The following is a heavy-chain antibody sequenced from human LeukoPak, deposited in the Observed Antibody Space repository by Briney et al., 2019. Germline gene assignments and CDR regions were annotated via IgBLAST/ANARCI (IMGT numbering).Heavy chain of an antibody. Sequence: PGGSLRLSCAASGFSFITYNMNWVRQAPGKGLEWVSSISSTSSYIYYADSVKGRFTISRDNAKNSLYLQMNSLRAEDTAVYYCARVLHKRNYDSSDYYGYWGQGTLVTVPS. CDR3: ARVLHKRNYDSSDYYGY. V-gene: IGHV3-21*01. CDR2: ISSTSSYI. J-gene: IGHJ4*02. CDR1: GFSFITYN. D-gene: IGHD3-22*01.